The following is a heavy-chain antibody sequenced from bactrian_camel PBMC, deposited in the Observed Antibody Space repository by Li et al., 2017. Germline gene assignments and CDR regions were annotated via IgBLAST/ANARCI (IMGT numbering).Heavy chain of an antibody. CDR2: IGNNKQIL. V-gene: IGHV3S61*01. J-gene: IGHJ4*01. Sequence: GKEREAVAYIGNNKQILVYDDSVKGRFTISLDNVKRTLYLQMNSLKEEDTAMYYCAATRLGLCGDLLRRSQAAYWGRGTQVTVS. CDR3: AATRLGLCGDLLRRSQAAY. D-gene: IGHD1*01.